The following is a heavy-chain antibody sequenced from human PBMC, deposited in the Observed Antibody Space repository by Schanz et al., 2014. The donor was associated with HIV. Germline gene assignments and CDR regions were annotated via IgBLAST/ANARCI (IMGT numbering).Heavy chain of an antibody. CDR3: AKPEYDSRGNSQSHFDY. V-gene: IGHV3-23*01. J-gene: IGHJ4*02. D-gene: IGHD3-22*01. Sequence: EVQLLDSGGGLVQPGGSLRLSCAASGFTFNNYAMTWVRQAPGKGLEWVSSISESGGRTYYADSVNGRFTISRDNSKNTLYLQMTTLRIDDTAVYYCAKPEYDSRGNSQSHFDYWGQGTLVTVSS. CDR2: ISESGGRT. CDR1: GFTFNNYA.